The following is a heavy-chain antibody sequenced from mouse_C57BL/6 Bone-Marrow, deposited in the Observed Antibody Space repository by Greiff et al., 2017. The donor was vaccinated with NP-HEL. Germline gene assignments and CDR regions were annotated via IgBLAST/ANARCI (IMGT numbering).Heavy chain of an antibody. Sequence: QVQLQQPGAELVKPGASVKLSCKASGYTFTSYWMQWVKQRPGQGLEWIGEIDPSDSYTNYNPKFKGKATLTVDTSSSTAYMQLSSMTSEDSAVYYCARPSGSSPFAYWGQGTLVTVAA. CDR1: GYTFTSYW. CDR2: IDPSDSYT. D-gene: IGHD1-1*01. J-gene: IGHJ3*01. V-gene: IGHV1-50*01. CDR3: ARPSGSSPFAY.